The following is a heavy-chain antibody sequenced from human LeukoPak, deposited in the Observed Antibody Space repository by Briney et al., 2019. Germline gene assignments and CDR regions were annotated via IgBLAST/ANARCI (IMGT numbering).Heavy chain of an antibody. D-gene: IGHD3-22*01. J-gene: IGHJ3*02. CDR2: IYYSGST. CDR1: GGSISSYY. CDR3: ARDRYYDSSGDAFDI. Sequence: PSETLSLTCTVSGGSISSYYWSWIRPPPGKGLEWIGYIYYSGSTNYNPSLKSRVTISVDTSKNQFPLKLSSVTAADTAVYYCARDRYYDSSGDAFDIWGQGTMVTVSS. V-gene: IGHV4-59*01.